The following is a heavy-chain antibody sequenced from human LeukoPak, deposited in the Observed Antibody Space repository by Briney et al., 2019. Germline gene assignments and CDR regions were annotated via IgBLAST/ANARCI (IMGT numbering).Heavy chain of an antibody. CDR1: GGSISSSNW. CDR3: ARYRGASGYHFDY. V-gene: IGHV4-4*02. D-gene: IGHD5-12*01. J-gene: IGHJ4*02. Sequence: ASETLSLTCAVSGGSISSSNWWSWVRQPPGKGLEWIGEIYRSGSTNYSPSLKSRVTISLDKSKNQFSLRLSSVTAADTAVYYCARYRGASGYHFDYWGQGTLVTVSS. CDR2: IYRSGST.